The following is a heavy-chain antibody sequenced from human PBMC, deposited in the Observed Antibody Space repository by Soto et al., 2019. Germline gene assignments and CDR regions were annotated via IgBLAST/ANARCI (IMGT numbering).Heavy chain of an antibody. Sequence: PGESLKISCKGFGYTFTRYWIGWARQMPGKGLDWMGIIYPGDSDTRYSPSFQGQVTISADKSTSTAYLQWSSLKASDTAMYYCARPQRTAGTDEFDVWRQGTMVTVSS. V-gene: IGHV5-51*01. CDR1: GYTFTRYW. CDR3: ARPQRTAGTDEFDV. D-gene: IGHD1-1*01. CDR2: IYPGDSDT. J-gene: IGHJ3*01.